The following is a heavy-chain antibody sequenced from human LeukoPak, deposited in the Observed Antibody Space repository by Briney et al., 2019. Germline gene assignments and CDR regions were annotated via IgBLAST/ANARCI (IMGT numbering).Heavy chain of an antibody. Sequence: GGSLRVSCAASGFTVSSNYMSWVRQAPGKGMEWASVIYSGGSTYYADSVKGRFTISRDNSKNTLYLQMNSLRAEDTAVYYCARVSRGPHPYYYDSSGYMDYWGQGTLVTVSS. CDR3: ARVSRGPHPYYYDSSGYMDY. V-gene: IGHV3-53*01. J-gene: IGHJ4*02. CDR1: GFTVSSNY. CDR2: IYSGGST. D-gene: IGHD3-22*01.